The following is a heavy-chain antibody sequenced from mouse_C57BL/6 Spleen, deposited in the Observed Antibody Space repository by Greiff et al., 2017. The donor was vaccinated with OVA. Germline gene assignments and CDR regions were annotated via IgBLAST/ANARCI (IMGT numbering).Heavy chain of an antibody. J-gene: IGHJ3*01. CDR3: ARLPWFAY. CDR1: GYTFTSYW. V-gene: IGHV1-64*01. Sequence: QVQLQQPGAELVKPGASVKLSCKASGYTFTSYWMHWVKQRPGQGLEWIGMIHPNSGSTNYNEKFKSKATLTVDKSSSTAYMQRRSLTSEDAAVYYCARLPWFAYWGQGTLVTVSA. CDR2: IHPNSGST.